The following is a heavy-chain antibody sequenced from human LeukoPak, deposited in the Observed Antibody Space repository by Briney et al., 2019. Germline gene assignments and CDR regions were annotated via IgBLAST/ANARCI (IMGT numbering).Heavy chain of an antibody. J-gene: IGHJ4*02. CDR1: GYTFTGYY. CDR3: ATLTASREIPGGYYPEVGY. CDR2: INPNSGGT. V-gene: IGHV1-2*04. D-gene: IGHD3-22*01. Sequence: ASVKVSCKASGYTFTGYYMHWVRQAPGQGLEWMGWINPNSGGTNYAQKFQGWVTMTRDTSISTAYMELSRLRSDDTAVYYCATLTASREIPGGYYPEVGYWGQGTLVTVSS.